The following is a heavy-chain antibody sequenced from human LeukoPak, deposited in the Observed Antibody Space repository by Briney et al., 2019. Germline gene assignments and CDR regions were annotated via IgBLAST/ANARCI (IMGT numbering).Heavy chain of an antibody. CDR1: GFTFSSYW. V-gene: IGHV3-7*01. CDR2: IKGDGSAR. CDR3: AIAAGWEQAY. Sequence: GGSLRLSCAASGFTFSSYWLSWVRQAPGKGLEWVANIKGDGSARHYVDSVKGRFTISRDNAKKSLYLQMSSLGAEDTAVYYCAIAAGWEQAYWGQGTLVTVSS. D-gene: IGHD1-26*01. J-gene: IGHJ4*02.